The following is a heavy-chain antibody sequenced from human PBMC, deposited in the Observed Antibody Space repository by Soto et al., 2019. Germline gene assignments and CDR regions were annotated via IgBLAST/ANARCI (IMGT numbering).Heavy chain of an antibody. CDR1: GGSINTAPYH. Sequence: SETLSLTCTVSGGSINTAPYHWSWIRQSPRNGLEGIGYIYYTASTNYNPSFESRVAISLDTSNNQFYLKLTSLTAADTAVYFCARDHHSYYDTCCYYPYFDFWGQGTLVTVSS. CDR2: IYYTAST. D-gene: IGHD3-22*01. CDR3: ARDHHSYYDTCCYYPYFDF. V-gene: IGHV4-61*01. J-gene: IGHJ4*02.